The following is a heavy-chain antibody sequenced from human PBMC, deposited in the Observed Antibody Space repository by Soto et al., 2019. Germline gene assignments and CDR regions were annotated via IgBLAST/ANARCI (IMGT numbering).Heavy chain of an antibody. CDR2: VSGGGGTA. V-gene: IGHV3-23*01. CDR1: GFTFSSYA. D-gene: IGHD3-9*01. CDR3: ARLGGDILTGSPLWF. Sequence: EVQPLESGGGLVQPGGSLRLSCAASGFTFSSYAMSWVRQAPGKGLEWVSAVSGGGGTAYPADSVKGRFTISRDNSKNTRYLQMNGLRADDTAVYYCARLGGDILTGSPLWFWGQGTLVTVSS. J-gene: IGHJ4*02.